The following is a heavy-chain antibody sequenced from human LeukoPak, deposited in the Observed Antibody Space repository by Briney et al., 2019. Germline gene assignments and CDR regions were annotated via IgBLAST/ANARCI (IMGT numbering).Heavy chain of an antibody. V-gene: IGHV3-15*05. Sequence: PGGSLRLSCAASRFTFSNAWMSWVRQAPGKGLEWVGRIKSKTDGGTTDYAAPVKGRFTISRDDSKNTLYLQMNSLRAEDTAVYYCASSTQISKYADYWGQGALVTVSS. CDR3: ASSTQISKYADY. CDR1: RFTFSNAW. D-gene: IGHD2-2*01. CDR2: IKSKTDGGTT. J-gene: IGHJ4*02.